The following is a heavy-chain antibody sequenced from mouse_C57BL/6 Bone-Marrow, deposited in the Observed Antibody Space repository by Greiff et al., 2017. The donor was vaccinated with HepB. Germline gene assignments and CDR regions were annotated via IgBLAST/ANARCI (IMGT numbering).Heavy chain of an antibody. D-gene: IGHD4-1*01. J-gene: IGHJ3*01. Sequence: VKLVESGAELVKPGASVKLSCKASGYTFTSYWMHWVKQRPGQGLEWIGMIHPNSGSTNYNEKFKSKATLTVDKSSSTAYMQLSSLTSEDSAVYYCARHWGFAYWGQGTLVTVSA. CDR3: ARHWGFAY. CDR2: IHPNSGST. V-gene: IGHV1-64*01. CDR1: GYTFTSYW.